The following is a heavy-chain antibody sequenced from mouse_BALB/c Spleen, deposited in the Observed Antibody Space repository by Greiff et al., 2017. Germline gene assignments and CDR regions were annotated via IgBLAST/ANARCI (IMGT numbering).Heavy chain of an antibody. J-gene: IGHJ4*01. CDR3: ARRTARATLDY. CDR2: ISNLAYSI. CDR1: GFTFSDYG. V-gene: IGHV5-15*02. D-gene: IGHD3-2*01. Sequence: DVQLVESGGGLVQPGGSRKLSCAASGFTFSDYGMAWVRQAPGKGPEWVAFISNLAYSIYYADTVTGRFTISRENAKNTLYLEMSSLRSEDTAMYYCARRTARATLDYWGQGTSVTVSS.